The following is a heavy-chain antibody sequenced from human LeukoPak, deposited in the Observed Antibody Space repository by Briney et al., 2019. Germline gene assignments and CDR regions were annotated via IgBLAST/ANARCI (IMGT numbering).Heavy chain of an antibody. Sequence: PSETLSLTCAVYGGSFSGYYWSWIRQPPGKGLEWIGEINHSGSTNYNPSLKSRVTISVDTSKNQFSLKLSSVTAADTAVYYCAREEQGHIVATSDPYFDYWGQGTLVTFSS. V-gene: IGHV4-34*01. CDR3: AREEQGHIVATSDPYFDY. CDR1: GGSFSGYY. D-gene: IGHD5-12*01. J-gene: IGHJ4*02. CDR2: INHSGST.